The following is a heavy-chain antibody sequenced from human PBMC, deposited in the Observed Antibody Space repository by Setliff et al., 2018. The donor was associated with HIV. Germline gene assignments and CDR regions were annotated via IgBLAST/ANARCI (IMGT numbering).Heavy chain of an antibody. CDR3: ARGGVGATNLDY. V-gene: IGHV4-59*11. CDR2: IYYSGNT. CDR1: GGSISSHY. Sequence: PSETLSLTCTVSGGSISSHYWSWIRQTPGKGLEWIGSIYYSGNTNYNPSLKSRVTISVETSKNQFSLKLNSVTAADTAVYYCARGGVGATNLDYWGQGTLVTVSS. J-gene: IGHJ4*02. D-gene: IGHD1-26*01.